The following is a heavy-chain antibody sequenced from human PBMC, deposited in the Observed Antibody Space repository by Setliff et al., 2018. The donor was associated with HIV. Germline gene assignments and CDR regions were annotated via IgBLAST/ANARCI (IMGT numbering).Heavy chain of an antibody. CDR2: IYPIGSPDFPSGNT. V-gene: IGHV4-4*08. CDR1: GGSISNYY. Sequence: SETLSLTCTVSGGSISNYYWSWIRQPPGKGLEWIGYIYPIGSPDFPSGNTVYNPSFRSRVTLSLDTSKNQFSLKLTSVTAADTAVYYCARDTEMVKEGTDYWGQGTLVTVSS. D-gene: IGHD5-18*01. J-gene: IGHJ4*02. CDR3: ARDTEMVKEGTDY.